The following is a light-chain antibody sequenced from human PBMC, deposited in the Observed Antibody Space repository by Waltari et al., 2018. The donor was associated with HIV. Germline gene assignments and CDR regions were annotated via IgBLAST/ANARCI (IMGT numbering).Light chain of an antibody. CDR3: QSYDTTTVV. V-gene: IGLV6-57*01. J-gene: IGLJ2*01. CDR2: EDN. Sequence: FMLTQPHSVSESPGKTVTISCTRSSGSIDSNYVQWYQQRPGSSPTIVMFEDNVRPAGVPDRFSGSIDRSSNSASLTISGLETEDEADYYCQSYDTTTVVFGGGSRLTVL. CDR1: SGSIDSNY.